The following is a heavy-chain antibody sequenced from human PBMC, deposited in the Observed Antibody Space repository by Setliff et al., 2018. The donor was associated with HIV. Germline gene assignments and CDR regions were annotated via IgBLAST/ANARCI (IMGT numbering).Heavy chain of an antibody. CDR3: ARPTTGLGGGAAFDI. CDR1: GGSISSNIYF. J-gene: IGHJ3*02. D-gene: IGHD2-8*01. Sequence: SETLSLTCTVSGGSISSNIYFWGWIRQPPGKGLEWIGSIYYSGSAYYNSSLRSRLTISVDTSKNQFSLRLNSVTAADTAIYYCARPTTGLGGGAAFDIWGQGTMVTVS. V-gene: IGHV4-39*01. CDR2: IYYSGSA.